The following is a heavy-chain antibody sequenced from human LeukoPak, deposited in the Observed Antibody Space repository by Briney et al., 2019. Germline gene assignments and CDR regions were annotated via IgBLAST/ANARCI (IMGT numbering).Heavy chain of an antibody. Sequence: GGSLRLSCAASGFTFSSNYMSWVRQAPGKGLEWVSVIYSGGSTYYADSVKGRFTISRDNSKNTLYLQMNSLRAEDTAVYYCARDLYSSSWSDAQDVWGKRTTVTVSS. D-gene: IGHD6-13*01. CDR2: IYSGGST. CDR1: GFTFSSNY. CDR3: ARDLYSSSWSDAQDV. V-gene: IGHV3-66*02. J-gene: IGHJ6*04.